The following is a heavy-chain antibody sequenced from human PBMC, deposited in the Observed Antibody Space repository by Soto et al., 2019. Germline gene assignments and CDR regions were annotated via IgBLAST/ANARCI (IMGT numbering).Heavy chain of an antibody. CDR1: GFTFSSYL. V-gene: IGHV3-7*01. CDR2: IKQDGSEK. J-gene: IGHJ6*03. Sequence: GGSLRLSCAASGFTFSSYLMSWVRQAPGKGLEWVANIKQDGSEKYYVDSVKGRFTISRDNAKNSLYLQMNSLRAEDTAVYYCAKSHYYYYYYMDVWGKGTTVTVSS. CDR3: AKSHYYYYYYMDV.